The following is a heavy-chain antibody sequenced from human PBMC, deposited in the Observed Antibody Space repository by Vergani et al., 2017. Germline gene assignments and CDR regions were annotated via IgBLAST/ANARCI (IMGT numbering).Heavy chain of an antibody. CDR1: GGSISSGSYY. D-gene: IGHD6-19*01. V-gene: IGHV4-61*02. Sequence: QVQLQESGPGLVKPSQTLSLTCTVSGGSISSGSYYWSWIRQPAGKGLEWIGRIYTSGSTNYNPSLKSRVTISVDTSKNQFSLKLSSVTAADTAVYYCAGDISSGWPYYYYGMDVWGQGTTVTVSS. J-gene: IGHJ6*02. CDR3: AGDISSGWPYYYYGMDV. CDR2: IYTSGST.